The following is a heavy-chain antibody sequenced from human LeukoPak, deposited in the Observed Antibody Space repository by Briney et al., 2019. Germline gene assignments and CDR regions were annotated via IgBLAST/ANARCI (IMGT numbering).Heavy chain of an antibody. J-gene: IGHJ6*03. CDR3: AREKARWHSGSYPYYYYYMDV. CDR1: GFTVSSNY. Sequence: GGSLRLSCAASGFTVSSNYMSWVRQAPGKGLEWVSVIYSGGSTYYADSVKGRFTISRDNSKNTLYLQMNSLRAEDTAVYYCAREKARWHSGSYPYYYYYMDVWGKGTTVTVSS. D-gene: IGHD1-26*01. V-gene: IGHV3-53*01. CDR2: IYSGGST.